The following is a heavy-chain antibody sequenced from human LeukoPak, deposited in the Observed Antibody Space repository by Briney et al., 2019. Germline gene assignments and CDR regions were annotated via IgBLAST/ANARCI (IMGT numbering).Heavy chain of an antibody. D-gene: IGHD3-10*01. J-gene: IGHJ6*03. CDR1: GFTFSSYA. V-gene: IGHV3-53*01. CDR2: IYSGGST. CDR3: ARLWFPYYYMDV. Sequence: GRSLRLSCAASGFTFSSYAMHWVRQAPGKGLEWVSVIYSGGSTYYADSVKGRFTISRDNSKNTLYLQMNSLRAEDTAVYYCARLWFPYYYMDVWGKGTTVTVSS.